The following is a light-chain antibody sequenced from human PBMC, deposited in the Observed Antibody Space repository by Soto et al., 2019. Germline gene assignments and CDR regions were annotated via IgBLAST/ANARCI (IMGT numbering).Light chain of an antibody. J-gene: IGKJ5*01. CDR3: QQSYSLPIT. Sequence: DIQMTHSPSSLSASVCDRVTITCRPSQSTNTYLNWYQQKPGKAPKLLIYAASNLQSGVPSRFSGSGSGTDFILTISSLQPEDFATYYCQQSYSLPITFGQGTRLEIK. V-gene: IGKV1-39*01. CDR1: QSTNTY. CDR2: AAS.